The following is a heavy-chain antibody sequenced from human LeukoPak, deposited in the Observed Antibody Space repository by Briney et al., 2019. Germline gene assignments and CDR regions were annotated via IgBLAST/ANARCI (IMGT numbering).Heavy chain of an antibody. Sequence: ASVKVSCKTSGNTFTRYYINWVRQATGQGLEWMGWMNPNSGTTGNAQKFQDRVTITRNTSISTASMELSSLTSEDTAVYYCARVVEGAFDIWGQGTMVIVSS. V-gene: IGHV1-8*03. CDR2: MNPNSGTT. CDR1: GNTFTRYY. J-gene: IGHJ3*02. CDR3: ARVVEGAFDI.